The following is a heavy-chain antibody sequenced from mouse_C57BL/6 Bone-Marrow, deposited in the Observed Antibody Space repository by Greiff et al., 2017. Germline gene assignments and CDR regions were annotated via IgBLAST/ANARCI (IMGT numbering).Heavy chain of an antibody. J-gene: IGHJ2*01. D-gene: IGHD1-1*01. CDR2: ILPGSGST. V-gene: IGHV1-9*01. CDR3: FYGSSLDY. CDR1: GYTFTAYW. Sequence: QVQLQQSGAELMKPGASVKLSCKATGYTFTAYWIEWVKQRPGHGLEWIGEILPGSGSTNYNVKVKGKATFTAYTSSNTAYMQISSLTTEDSAIYYCFYGSSLDYWGQGTTLTVSS.